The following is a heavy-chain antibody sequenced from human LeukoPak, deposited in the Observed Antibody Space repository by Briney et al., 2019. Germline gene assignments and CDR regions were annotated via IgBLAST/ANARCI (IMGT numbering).Heavy chain of an antibody. D-gene: IGHD3-10*01. Sequence: SETLSLTCAVYGGSFSGYYWSWIRQPPGKGLEWIGEINHSGSTNYNPSLKSRVTISVDTSKNQFSLKLSSVTAADTAVYYCASRRHYYGSGSYYNSPNWFDPWGQGTLVTVSS. CDR2: INHSGST. J-gene: IGHJ5*02. CDR1: GGSFSGYY. V-gene: IGHV4-34*01. CDR3: ASRRHYYGSGSYYNSPNWFDP.